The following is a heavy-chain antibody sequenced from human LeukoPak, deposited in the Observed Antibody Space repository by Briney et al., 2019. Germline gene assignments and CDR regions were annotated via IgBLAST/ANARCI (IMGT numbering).Heavy chain of an antibody. CDR1: GGSFSGYY. CDR2: INHSGST. CDR3: ARGYYYGSGSYPYY. Sequence: SETLPLTCAVYGGSFSGYYWSWIRQPPGKGLEWIGEINHSGSTNYNPSLKSRVTISVDTSKNQFPLKLSSVTAADTAVYYCARGYYYGSGSYPYYWGQGTLVTVSS. J-gene: IGHJ4*02. V-gene: IGHV4-34*01. D-gene: IGHD3-10*01.